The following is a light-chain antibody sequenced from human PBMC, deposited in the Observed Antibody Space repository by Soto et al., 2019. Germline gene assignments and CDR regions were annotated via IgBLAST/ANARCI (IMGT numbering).Light chain of an antibody. CDR2: GAS. Sequence: EIVLTQSPGPLSLSPGERAALSCRASQTINSGYLAWYQQKPGQAPRLLIYGASSRATGVPDRFSGSGSGTDFTLTISRLEPEDFAVYYCQQYGSWTFGQGTKVDIK. J-gene: IGKJ1*01. CDR1: QTINSGY. CDR3: QQYGSWT. V-gene: IGKV3-20*01.